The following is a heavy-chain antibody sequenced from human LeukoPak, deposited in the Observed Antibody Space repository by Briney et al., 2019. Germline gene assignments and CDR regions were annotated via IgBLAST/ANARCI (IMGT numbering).Heavy chain of an antibody. Sequence: GGSLRLSCAASGFTVSSNYMSWVRQGPGKGLEWVSVIYSGGSTYYADSVKGRFTISRDNSKNTMYLQINSLRAEDTAVYYCARMCIAAAGICSGKLGDAFDIWGQGTMVTVSS. J-gene: IGHJ3*02. V-gene: IGHV3-53*01. CDR1: GFTVSSNY. CDR3: ARMCIAAAGICSGKLGDAFDI. CDR2: IYSGGST. D-gene: IGHD6-13*01.